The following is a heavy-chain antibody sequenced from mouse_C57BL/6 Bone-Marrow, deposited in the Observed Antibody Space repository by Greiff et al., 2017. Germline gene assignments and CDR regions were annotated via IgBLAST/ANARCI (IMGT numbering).Heavy chain of an antibody. D-gene: IGHD2-5*01. CDR3: ARSGHSTLYAMDY. CDR1: GYTFTNYW. Sequence: QVQLQQSGAELVRPGTSVKMSCKASGYTFTNYWIGWAKQRPGHGLEWIGDIYPGGGYTNYNEKFKGKATLTADKSSSTAYMQFSSLTSEDSAIYYCARSGHSTLYAMDYWGQRTSVTVST. J-gene: IGHJ4*01. CDR2: IYPGGGYT. V-gene: IGHV1-63*01.